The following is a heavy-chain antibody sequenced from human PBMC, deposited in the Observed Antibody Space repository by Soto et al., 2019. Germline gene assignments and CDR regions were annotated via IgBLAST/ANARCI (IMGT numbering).Heavy chain of an antibody. J-gene: IGHJ6*03. CDR2: ISAYNGNT. CDR3: ARDGRYCSGGSCYSNYYYYMDV. D-gene: IGHD2-15*01. CDR1: GYTFTSYG. Sequence: ASVKVSCKASGYTFTSYGISWVRQAPGQGLEWMGWISAYNGNTNYAQKLQGRVTMTTDTSTSTAYMELRSLRSDDTAVYYCARDGRYCSGGSCYSNYYYYMDVWGKGTTVTVSS. V-gene: IGHV1-18*01.